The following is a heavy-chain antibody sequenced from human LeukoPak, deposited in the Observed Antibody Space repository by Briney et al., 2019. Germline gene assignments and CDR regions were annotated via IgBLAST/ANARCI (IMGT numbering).Heavy chain of an antibody. CDR3: AKDSSSSYGSAGYLDY. Sequence: ALVEVSCKASGYTFTDYYLHWVRQAPGQGLEWMGWINPNSGGTNYAQRFQGRVTMTRDTSINTAYMELSRLRSDDTAVYYCAKDSSSSYGSAGYLDYWGQGTLVTVSS. D-gene: IGHD3-10*01. CDR2: INPNSGGT. V-gene: IGHV1-2*02. CDR1: GYTFTDYY. J-gene: IGHJ4*02.